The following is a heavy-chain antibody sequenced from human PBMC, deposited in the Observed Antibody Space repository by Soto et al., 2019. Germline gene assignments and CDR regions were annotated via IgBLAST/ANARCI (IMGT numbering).Heavy chain of an antibody. J-gene: IGHJ5*02. D-gene: IGHD6-6*01. CDR3: AREDAARIERWFDA. CDR1: GGSIISASYS. V-gene: IGHV4-31*11. CDR2: IYSSGST. Sequence: SETLSLTCAVSGGSIISASYSWNWIRQSPGRGLEWIGHIYSSGSTYYNPSLKSRVSISVDTSNNQFSLKLTSATAADTAVYFCAREDAARIERWFDAWGQGILVTVSS.